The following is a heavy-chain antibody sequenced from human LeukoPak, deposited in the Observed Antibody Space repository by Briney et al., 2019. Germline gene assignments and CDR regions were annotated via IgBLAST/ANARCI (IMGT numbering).Heavy chain of an antibody. CDR1: GGSFSGYY. CDR3: ATVGAYCGGDCPDAFDI. V-gene: IGHV4-34*01. J-gene: IGHJ3*02. D-gene: IGHD2-21*01. Sequence: SETLSLTCAVYGGSFSGYYWSWIRQPPGKGLEWIGEINHSGSTNYNPSLKGRVTISVDTSKNQFSLKLSSVTAADTAVYYCATVGAYCGGDCPDAFDIWGQGTMVTVSS. CDR2: INHSGST.